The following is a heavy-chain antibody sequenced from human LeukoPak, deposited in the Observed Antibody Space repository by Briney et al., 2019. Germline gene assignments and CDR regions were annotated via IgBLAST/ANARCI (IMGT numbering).Heavy chain of an antibody. J-gene: IGHJ3*02. CDR3: AQTHGSVIHAFDI. Sequence: SETLSLTCTVSGGSISSYYWSWIRQPPGKGLEWMGYMYYSGDADYNPSLKSRVTMSVDTSKNQFSLKLSSVGAADTAVYYCAQTHGSVIHAFDIWGQGTLVPVSS. D-gene: IGHD3-10*01. CDR1: GGSISSYY. CDR2: MYYSGDA. V-gene: IGHV4-59*01.